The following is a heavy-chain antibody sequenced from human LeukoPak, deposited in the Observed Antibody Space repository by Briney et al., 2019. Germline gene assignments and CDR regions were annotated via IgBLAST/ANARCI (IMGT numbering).Heavy chain of an antibody. V-gene: IGHV3-20*04. CDR1: GFTFDDYG. Sequence: RSGGSLRLSCAASGFTFDDYGMSWVRQAPGKGLEWVSGIYWNGGSTGYADSVKGRFTISRDNAKNSLYLQMNSLRAEDTALYYCARYYYDSSGYPYYYYYMDVWGKGTTVTVSS. J-gene: IGHJ6*03. CDR2: IYWNGGST. D-gene: IGHD3-22*01. CDR3: ARYYYDSSGYPYYYYYMDV.